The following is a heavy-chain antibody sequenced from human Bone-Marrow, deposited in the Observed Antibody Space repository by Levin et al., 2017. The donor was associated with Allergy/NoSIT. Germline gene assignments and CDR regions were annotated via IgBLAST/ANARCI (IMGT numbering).Heavy chain of an antibody. CDR3: ASQYSASSTWGY. CDR2: ISYSGTT. V-gene: IGHV4-39*07. CDR1: GGSISTTTYY. J-gene: IGHJ4*02. Sequence: GSLRLSCTVSGGSISTTTYYWGWIRQPPGKGLEWLGSISYSGTTYYNPSLKSRVTISVDTSKNQFSLTLPSVTAEDTAVYVCASQYSASSTWGYWGQGTLVNVAS. D-gene: IGHD1-26*01.